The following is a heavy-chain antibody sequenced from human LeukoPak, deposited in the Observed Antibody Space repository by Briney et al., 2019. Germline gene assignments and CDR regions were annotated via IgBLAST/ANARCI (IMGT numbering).Heavy chain of an antibody. CDR3: ARGASGVYTVTTSWFDP. CDR2: INPNTRTT. J-gene: IGHJ5*02. CDR1: GYTFTGYY. Sequence: GASVKVSCKASGYTFTGYYMHWVRQAPGQGLEWMGWINPNTRTTHNAQRFQRRVTMTRDTYIRTAYMELSRLRPDDTSLYYCARGASGVYTVTTSWFDPWGQGPLVTVSS. D-gene: IGHD4-17*01. V-gene: IGHV1-2*02.